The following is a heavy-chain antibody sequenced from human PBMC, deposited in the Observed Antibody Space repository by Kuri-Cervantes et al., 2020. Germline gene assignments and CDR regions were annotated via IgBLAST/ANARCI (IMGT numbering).Heavy chain of an antibody. D-gene: IGHD4-11*01. CDR2: IKQDGSEK. CDR3: ARGGYSNLDY. J-gene: IGHJ4*02. V-gene: IGHV3-7*01. CDR1: GFG. Sequence: GGSLRLSCAASGFGQAPGKGLEWVANIKQDGSEKDYVDSVKGRFPISRDNAKSSLYLQMNSLRAEDTAVYYCARGGYSNLDYWGQGTLVTVSS.